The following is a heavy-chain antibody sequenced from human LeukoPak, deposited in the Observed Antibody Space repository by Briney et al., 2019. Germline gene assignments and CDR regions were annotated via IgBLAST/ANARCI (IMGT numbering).Heavy chain of an antibody. J-gene: IGHJ1*01. Sequence: TGGSLRLSCAASGFTFSYSAMHWVRQAPGKGLEWVALISYDGNYKYYVDSVKGRFTISRDNAKNTLYLQMNSLRAEDTAVYYCARDCGGDCYSRGYFQHWGQGTLVTVSS. CDR2: ISYDGNYK. CDR1: GFTFSYSA. CDR3: ARDCGGDCYSRGYFQH. V-gene: IGHV3-30*03. D-gene: IGHD2-21*02.